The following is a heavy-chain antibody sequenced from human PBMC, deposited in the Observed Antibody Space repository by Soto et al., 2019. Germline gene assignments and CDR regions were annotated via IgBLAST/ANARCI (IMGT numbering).Heavy chain of an antibody. J-gene: IGHJ2*01. CDR3: ARGGRLNWYFDL. CDR2: INSYGSST. V-gene: IGHV3-74*01. D-gene: IGHD1-26*01. Sequence: GSLRLSCTASGFTFSDYWMHLVRQAPGKGLDWVSRINSYGSSTSYADSVKGRFTISRDNAKNTLYLQMNSLRAEDTAVYYCARGGRLNWYFDLWGRGTLVTVSS. CDR1: GFTFSDYW.